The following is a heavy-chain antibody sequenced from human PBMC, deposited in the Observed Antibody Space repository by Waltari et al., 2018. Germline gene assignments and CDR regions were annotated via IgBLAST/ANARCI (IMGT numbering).Heavy chain of an antibody. Sequence: QVQLQQSGPGRVKPSQTLSLTCSISGDSVPSNRAAWNWIRPSPSRGLEWLGRTYYRSKWYNDYAVSVKSRITINPDTSKNQFSLQLNSVTPEDTAVYYCARVYLPFSVNYFDYWGQGTLVTVSS. J-gene: IGHJ4*02. D-gene: IGHD2-2*01. CDR3: ARVYLPFSVNYFDY. CDR2: TYYRSKWYN. CDR1: GDSVPSNRAA. V-gene: IGHV6-1*01.